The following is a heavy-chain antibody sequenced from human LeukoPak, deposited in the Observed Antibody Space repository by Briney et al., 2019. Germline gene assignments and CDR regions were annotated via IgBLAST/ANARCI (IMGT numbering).Heavy chain of an antibody. Sequence: SETLSLTCTVSGGSISSYYWSWIRQPAGKGLERIGRIYTSGSTNYNPSLKSRVTMSVDTSKNQFSLKLSSVTAADTAVYYCARESYSYDSSGYYNWFDPWGQGTLVTVSS. V-gene: IGHV4-4*07. CDR1: GGSISSYY. CDR2: IYTSGST. J-gene: IGHJ5*02. CDR3: ARESYSYDSSGYYNWFDP. D-gene: IGHD3-22*01.